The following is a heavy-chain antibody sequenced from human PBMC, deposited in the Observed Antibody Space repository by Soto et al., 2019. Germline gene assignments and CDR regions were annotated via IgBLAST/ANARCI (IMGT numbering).Heavy chain of an antibody. Sequence: PGGALRLSFGTSGFPVRSNYLSWVRQAPGKGLEWVSVIYSGGSTYYADSVKGRFTISRDNSKNTLYLQMNSLRAEDTAVYYCARVPAAGIFDYWGQGTLVTAPQ. CDR2: IYSGGST. V-gene: IGHV3-66*01. D-gene: IGHD6-13*01. CDR1: GFPVRSNY. CDR3: ARVPAAGIFDY. J-gene: IGHJ4*02.